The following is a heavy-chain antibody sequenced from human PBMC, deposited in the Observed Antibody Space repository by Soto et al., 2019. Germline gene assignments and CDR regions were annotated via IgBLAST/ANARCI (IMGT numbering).Heavy chain of an antibody. CDR3: ARHWGASHTPVRTYYYYYGMDV. J-gene: IGHJ6*02. CDR2: INSDGSDN. CDR1: GFTFSDNH. Sequence: GGSLRLSCVGSGFTFSDNHMSWVRQTPGRGLEWVANINSDGSDNYYVDSVKGRFTISRDNSNNTLYLQMNSLRVEDTAMYYCARHWGASHTPVRTYYYYYGMDVWGQGTTVTVSS. D-gene: IGHD3-10*01. V-gene: IGHV3-7*03.